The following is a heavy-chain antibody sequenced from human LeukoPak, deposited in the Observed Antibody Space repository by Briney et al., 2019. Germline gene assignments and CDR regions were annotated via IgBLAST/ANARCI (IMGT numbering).Heavy chain of an antibody. Sequence: PGESLKISCKGSGYSFTSYWIGWVRPMPGKGLEWMGIIYPGDSDTRYSPSFQGQVTISADKSISTAYLQWSSLKASDTAMYYCARLPHYYDSSGYYYDWFDPWGQGTLVTVSS. CDR3: ARLPHYYDSSGYYYDWFDP. D-gene: IGHD3-22*01. V-gene: IGHV5-51*01. J-gene: IGHJ5*02. CDR1: GYSFTSYW. CDR2: IYPGDSDT.